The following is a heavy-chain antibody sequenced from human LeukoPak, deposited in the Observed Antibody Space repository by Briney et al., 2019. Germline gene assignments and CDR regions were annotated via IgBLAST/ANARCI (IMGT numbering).Heavy chain of an antibody. J-gene: IGHJ6*02. Sequence: PGGSLRLSCAASGFRFTDYSMSWVRQAPGKGLGWVAGLGRSGEYKYYADSVKGRFTISRDNSKDTVSLQMNSLRAEDSAIYFCVKDRPCETCMPMDAWGQGTTVTVSS. V-gene: IGHV3-23*01. D-gene: IGHD2-2*01. CDR3: VKDRPCETCMPMDA. CDR2: LGRSGEYK. CDR1: GFRFTDYS.